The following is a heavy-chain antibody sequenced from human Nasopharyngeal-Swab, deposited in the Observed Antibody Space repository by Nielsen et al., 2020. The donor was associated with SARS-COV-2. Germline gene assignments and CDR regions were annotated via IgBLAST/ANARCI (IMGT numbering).Heavy chain of an antibody. D-gene: IGHD1-26*01. CDR2: ISSSSDII. J-gene: IGHJ2*01. CDR1: GFTFTTYA. Sequence: GGSLRLSCAPSGFTFTTYAMNWVRQAPGKGLEWISYISSSSDIIYYADSVRGRFTVSRDNAKTSLYLQMNSLTDEDTAVYYCARTLGGGSYYYYTDLWGRGTLVTVSS. CDR3: ARTLGGGSYYYYTDL. V-gene: IGHV3-48*02.